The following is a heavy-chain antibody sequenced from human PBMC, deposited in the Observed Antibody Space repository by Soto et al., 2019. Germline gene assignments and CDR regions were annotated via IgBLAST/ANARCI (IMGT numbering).Heavy chain of an antibody. J-gene: IGHJ3*02. D-gene: IGHD2-2*02. Sequence: TLSLTCTVSGGSISSGGYYWSWIRQHPGKGLEWIGYIYYSGSTYYNPSLKSRVTISVDTSKNQFSLKLSSVTAADTAVYYREREKADIRRAFDIWGQGTMVTVSS. CDR2: IYYSGST. V-gene: IGHV4-31*03. CDR1: GGSISSGGYY. CDR3: EREKADIRRAFDI.